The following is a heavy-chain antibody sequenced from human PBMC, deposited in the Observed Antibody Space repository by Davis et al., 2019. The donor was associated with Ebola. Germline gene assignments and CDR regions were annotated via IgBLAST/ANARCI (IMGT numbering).Heavy chain of an antibody. V-gene: IGHV3-21*01. CDR3: ARDSSSWSR. Sequence: GESLKISCAASGFTFSSYSMNWVRQAPGKGLEWVSSISSSSSYIYYADSVKGRFTISRDNAKNSLYLQMNSLRAEDTAVYYCARDSSSWSRWGQGTLVTVSS. D-gene: IGHD6-13*01. CDR2: ISSSSSYI. J-gene: IGHJ4*02. CDR1: GFTFSSYS.